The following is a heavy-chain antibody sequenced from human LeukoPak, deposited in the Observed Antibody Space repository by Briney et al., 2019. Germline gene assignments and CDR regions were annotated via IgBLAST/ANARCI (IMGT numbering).Heavy chain of an antibody. Sequence: PSETLSLTCTVSGGSISSYYWSWIRQPPGKGLEWIGYIFYIGSTNYNPSLKSRVTISVDTSKNQFSLKLSSVTAADTAVYYCASSYYDLLTGYLDHFDYWGQGTLVTVSS. CDR2: IFYIGST. CDR3: ASSYYDLLTGYLDHFDY. V-gene: IGHV4-59*01. CDR1: GGSISSYY. J-gene: IGHJ4*02. D-gene: IGHD3-9*01.